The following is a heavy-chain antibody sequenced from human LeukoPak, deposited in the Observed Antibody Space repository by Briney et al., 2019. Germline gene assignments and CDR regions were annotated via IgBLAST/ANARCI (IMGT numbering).Heavy chain of an antibody. Sequence: PGGSLRLSCAASGSAFSSYAMSWVRQAPGKGLEWVSSIISSGGVTYYADSLKGRFTISRDNSKNTVYLQMDSLRAEDSAVYYCAKNAGYSYGLYYFDYWGQGTLVTVSS. CDR3: AKNAGYSYGLYYFDY. D-gene: IGHD5-18*01. V-gene: IGHV3-23*01. CDR2: IISSGGVT. J-gene: IGHJ4*02. CDR1: GSAFSSYA.